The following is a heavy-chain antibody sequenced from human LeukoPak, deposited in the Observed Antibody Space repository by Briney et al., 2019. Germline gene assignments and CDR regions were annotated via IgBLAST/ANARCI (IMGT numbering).Heavy chain of an antibody. Sequence: PGGSLRLSCTVSGFTVSSNSMSWVRQAPGKGLEWVSFIYSGGNTHYSDSVKGRFTISRDNSKNTLYLKMNSLRAEDTAVYYCAKGHGWEASYYYYYMDVWGKGTTVTISS. D-gene: IGHD1-26*01. CDR2: IYSGGNT. CDR1: GFTVSSNS. V-gene: IGHV3-53*05. J-gene: IGHJ6*03. CDR3: AKGHGWEASYYYYYMDV.